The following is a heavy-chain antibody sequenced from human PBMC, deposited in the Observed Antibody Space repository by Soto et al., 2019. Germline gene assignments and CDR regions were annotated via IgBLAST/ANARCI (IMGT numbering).Heavy chain of an antibody. V-gene: IGHV4-34*01. J-gene: IGHJ3*02. CDR1: GGSFSGYY. Sequence: SETLSLTCAVYGGSFSGYYWSWIRQPPGKGLEWIGEINHSGSTNYNPSLKSRVTISVYTSKNQFSLKLSSVTAADTAVYYCARGYRAHIFSGIDAFDIWGQGTMVTV. D-gene: IGHD3-9*01. CDR2: INHSGST. CDR3: ARGYRAHIFSGIDAFDI.